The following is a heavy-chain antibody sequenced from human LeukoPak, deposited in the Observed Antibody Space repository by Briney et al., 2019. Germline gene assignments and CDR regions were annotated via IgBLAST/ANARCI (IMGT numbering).Heavy chain of an antibody. J-gene: IGHJ3*02. V-gene: IGHV3-23*01. CDR2: ISGSGGST. D-gene: IGHD5-24*01. CDR3: AKDSPKFRWLAPTGDAFDI. Sequence: GGSLRLSCAASGFTFSSYAMSWVRQAPGKGLEWVSAISGSGGSTYYADSVEGRFTISRDNSKNTLYLQMNSLGAEDTAVYYCAKDSPKFRWLAPTGDAFDIWGQGTMVTVSS. CDR1: GFTFSSYA.